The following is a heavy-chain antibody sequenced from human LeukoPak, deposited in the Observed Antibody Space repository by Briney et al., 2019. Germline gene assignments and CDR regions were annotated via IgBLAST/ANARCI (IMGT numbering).Heavy chain of an antibody. CDR1: GGSISSYY. J-gene: IGHJ4*02. V-gene: IGHV4-59*08. CDR3: ARRVPLTGIYCFDY. D-gene: IGHD1-1*01. CDR2: IYNIGST. Sequence: PSETLSLTCTVSGGSISSYYWSWIRQPAGKGLEWIGYIYNIGSTGYNPSLNSRVTISVDTSKNQLSLKLNSVTAADTAVYYCARRVPLTGIYCFDYWSQGTLVTVSS.